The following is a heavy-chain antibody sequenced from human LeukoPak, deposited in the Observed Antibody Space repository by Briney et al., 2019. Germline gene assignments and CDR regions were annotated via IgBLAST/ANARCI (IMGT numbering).Heavy chain of an antibody. CDR1: GXTFISWA. CDR3: SEHILVH. D-gene: IGHD2-21*01. CDR2: VSGNGVNT. Sequence: PGGSLRLSCAANGXTFISWAMSWVRQAPGKGLEWVSGVSGNGVNTYYVDSVKGRFTISRDNSKNMLYLQMNSLRPEDTAIYYCSEHILVHWGQGTLVTVST. V-gene: IGHV3-23*01. J-gene: IGHJ1*01.